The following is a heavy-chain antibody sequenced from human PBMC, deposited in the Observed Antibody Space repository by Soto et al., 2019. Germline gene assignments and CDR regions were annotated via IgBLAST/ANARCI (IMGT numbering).Heavy chain of an antibody. CDR3: VSWVSSHFDY. CDR2: ISSNGANT. V-gene: IGHV3-23*01. D-gene: IGHD2-8*01. Sequence: PVGSLSLSCTASGFTFDSPYSHGMSWVRQSPGKGPEWVSTISSNGANTHYAESVKGRFTISKDASRNTVHLHMNSLRAEDTATYFCVSWVSSHFDYWGHGTPVTVSS. CDR1: GFTFDSPYSHG. J-gene: IGHJ4*01.